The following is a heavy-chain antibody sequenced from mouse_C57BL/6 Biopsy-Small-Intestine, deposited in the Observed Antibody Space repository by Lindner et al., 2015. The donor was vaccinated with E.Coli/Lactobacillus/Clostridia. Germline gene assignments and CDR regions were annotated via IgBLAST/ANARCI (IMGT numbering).Heavy chain of an antibody. J-gene: IGHJ4*01. D-gene: IGHD2-5*01. Sequence: VQLQESGAELVRPGASVTLSCKASGYTFTDYEMHWVKQTPVHGLEWIGAIDPETGGTAYNQKFKGKAILTADKSSSTAYMELRSLTSEDSAVYYCTRDYSNSRGLYYYAMDYWGQGTSVTVSS. CDR1: GYTFTDYE. V-gene: IGHV1-15*01. CDR3: TRDYSNSRGLYYYAMDY. CDR2: IDPETGGT.